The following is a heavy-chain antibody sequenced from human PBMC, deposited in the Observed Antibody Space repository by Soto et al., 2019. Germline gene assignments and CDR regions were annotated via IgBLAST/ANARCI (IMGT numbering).Heavy chain of an antibody. CDR1: GYTFTSYG. J-gene: IGHJ4*02. D-gene: IGHD2-15*01. Sequence: ASVKVSCKASGYTFTSYGISWVRQAPGQGLEWMGWISAYNGNTNYAQKLQGRVTMTTDTSTSTAYMELRSLRSDDTAVYYCARAYCSGGSSICKTYYFDYWGQGTLVTVSS. CDR3: ARAYCSGGSSICKTYYFDY. V-gene: IGHV1-18*04. CDR2: ISAYNGNT.